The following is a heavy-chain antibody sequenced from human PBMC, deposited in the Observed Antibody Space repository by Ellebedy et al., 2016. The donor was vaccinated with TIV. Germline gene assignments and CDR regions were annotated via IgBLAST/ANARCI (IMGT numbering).Heavy chain of an antibody. V-gene: IGHV3-11*01. J-gene: IGHJ4*02. CDR2: ISYSGDIM. D-gene: IGHD6-13*01. CDR3: ARVGVIAAAGASDY. Sequence: GESLKISCAASGFTFSGYYMSWFRQAPGKGPEWVSYISYSGDIMYYADSVKGRFTTSRENAENSLHLQMNSLRAEDTAVYYCARVGVIAAAGASDYWGQGTLVTVSS. CDR1: GFTFSGYY.